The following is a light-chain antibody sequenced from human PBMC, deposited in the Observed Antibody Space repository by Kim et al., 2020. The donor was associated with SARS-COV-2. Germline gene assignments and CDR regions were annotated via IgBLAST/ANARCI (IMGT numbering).Light chain of an antibody. CDR3: QQYNSYWT. CDR2: KAS. CDR1: QSISSW. J-gene: IGKJ1*01. Sequence: SASVGDRVTMTCRASQSISSWLAWYQQKPGKAPKLLIYKASSLESGVPSRFSGSGCGTEFTLTISSLQPDDFATYYCQQYNSYWTFGQGTKVDIK. V-gene: IGKV1-5*03.